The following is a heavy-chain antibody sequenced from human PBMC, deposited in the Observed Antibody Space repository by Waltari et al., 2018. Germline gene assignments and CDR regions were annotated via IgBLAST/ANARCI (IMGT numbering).Heavy chain of an antibody. J-gene: IGHJ5*02. CDR2: IYPGDSDT. CDR3: ARLGPKYSSSWYENWFDP. CDR1: GYSFTSYW. V-gene: IGHV5-51*01. D-gene: IGHD6-13*01. Sequence: EVQLVQSGAEVKKPGESLKISCKGSGYSFTSYWIGWVRPMPGKGLEWMGIIYPGDSDTRYSPSFQGQVTISADKSISTAYLQWSSLKASDTAMYYCARLGPKYSSSWYENWFDPWGQGTLVTVSS.